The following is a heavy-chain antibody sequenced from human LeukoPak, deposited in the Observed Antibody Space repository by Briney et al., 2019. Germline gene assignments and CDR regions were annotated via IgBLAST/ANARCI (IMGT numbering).Heavy chain of an antibody. CDR1: GYTFTSYG. J-gene: IGHJ4*02. CDR2: ISAYNGNT. D-gene: IGHD6-19*01. V-gene: IGHV1-18*01. CDR3: ARAIGAPGGSGGGDY. Sequence: ASVMVSCKTSGYTFTSYGISWVRQAPGQGLEWMGWISAYNGNTNYAQKVQGRVTMTTDTSTSTVYMELSSLRSEDTAVYYCARAIGAPGGSGGGDYWGQGTLVTVSS.